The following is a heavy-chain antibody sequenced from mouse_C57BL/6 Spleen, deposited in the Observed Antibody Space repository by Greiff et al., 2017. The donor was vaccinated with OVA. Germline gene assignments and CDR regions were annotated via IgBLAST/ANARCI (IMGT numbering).Heavy chain of an antibody. CDR3: ARSELTGAYFDY. J-gene: IGHJ2*01. Sequence: VQLQQSGAELVKPGASVKISCKASGYAFSSYWMNWVKQRPGKGLEWIGQIYPGDGDTNYNGKFKGKATLTADKSSSTAYMQLSSLTSEDSAVYFCARSELTGAYFDYWGQGTTLTVSS. CDR1: GYAFSSYW. D-gene: IGHD4-1*01. CDR2: IYPGDGDT. V-gene: IGHV1-80*01.